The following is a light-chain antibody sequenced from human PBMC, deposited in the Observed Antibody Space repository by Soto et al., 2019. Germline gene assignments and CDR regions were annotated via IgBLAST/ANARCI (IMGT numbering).Light chain of an antibody. Sequence: GDRVTITCRASQSISYWLAWYQQKPGKAPNLLIYDASSLENGVPSRFSGSGSGTEFTLTISSLQPDDFAPYYCQEYYSSSRVAFGGGTKVEIK. CDR2: DAS. CDR3: QEYYSSSRVA. J-gene: IGKJ4*01. V-gene: IGKV1-5*01. CDR1: QSISYW.